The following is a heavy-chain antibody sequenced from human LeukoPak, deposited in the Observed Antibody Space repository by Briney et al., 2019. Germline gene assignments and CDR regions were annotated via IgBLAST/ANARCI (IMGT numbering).Heavy chain of an antibody. CDR2: ISGGGGTT. J-gene: IGHJ6*02. Sequence: PGGSLRLSCAASAFTFSTYAMNWVRQAPGKGLEWVSGISGGGGTTYYTDSVKGRFTISRDNAKNSLYLQMNSLRAEDTAVYYCARVGCRGGSCSSRGDYYYGMDVWGQGTTVTVSS. CDR3: ARVGCRGGSCSSRGDYYYGMDV. V-gene: IGHV3-23*01. D-gene: IGHD2-15*01. CDR1: AFTFSTYA.